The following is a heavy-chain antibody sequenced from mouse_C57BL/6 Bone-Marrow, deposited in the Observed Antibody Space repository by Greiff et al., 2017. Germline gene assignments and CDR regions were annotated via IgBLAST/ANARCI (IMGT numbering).Heavy chain of an antibody. CDR1: GFTFSDYG. J-gene: IGHJ2*01. CDR3: AMRYSNDDFDY. CDR2: ISSGSGTI. Sequence: EVQLKESGGGLVKPGGSLKLSCAASGFTFSDYGMHWVRQAPEKGLEWVAYISSGSGTIYYADTVKGRFTIARDNAKNTLFLQMTSLRSEETAMYYGAMRYSNDDFDYWGQGTTLTGSS. V-gene: IGHV5-17*01. D-gene: IGHD2-12*01.